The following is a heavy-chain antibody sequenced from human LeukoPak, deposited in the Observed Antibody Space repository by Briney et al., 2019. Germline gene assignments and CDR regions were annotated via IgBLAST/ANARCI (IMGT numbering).Heavy chain of an antibody. J-gene: IGHJ1*01. V-gene: IGHV4-59*08. D-gene: IGHD1-26*01. Sequence: SETLFLTCTVSGGSLSPYYWTWIRQPPGKGLEWIGYIYHTGTTRYNPSLNSRVTISVETSKNQFSLRLNSVTAADTAIYYCARLDSGDHGNIPHWGQGTLVTVSS. CDR3: ARLDSGDHGNIPH. CDR2: IYHTGTT. CDR1: GGSLSPYY.